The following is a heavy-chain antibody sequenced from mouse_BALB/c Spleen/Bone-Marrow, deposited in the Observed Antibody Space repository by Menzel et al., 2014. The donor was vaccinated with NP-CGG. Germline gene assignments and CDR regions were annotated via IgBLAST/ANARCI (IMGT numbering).Heavy chain of an antibody. CDR3: ARYGGGPYDGFAY. Sequence: VQLQQSGAELAKPGASVKMSCKASGYTFTSYWMHWVKQRPGQGLEWIGYINPSTGYTEYSQKFKDKATLTADKSSSTAYMQLSSLTSEDSAVYYCARYGGGPYDGFAYWGQGTLVTVSA. CDR2: INPSTGYT. V-gene: IGHV1-7*01. D-gene: IGHD2-12*01. CDR1: GYTFTSYW. J-gene: IGHJ3*01.